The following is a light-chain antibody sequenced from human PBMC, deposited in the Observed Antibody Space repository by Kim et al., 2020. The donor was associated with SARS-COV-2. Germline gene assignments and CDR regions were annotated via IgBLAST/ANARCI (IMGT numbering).Light chain of an antibody. CDR2: GKN. J-gene: IGLJ3*02. Sequence: ALGQTVRITCQGDSLRSYYASWYQQKPGQAPVLVIYGKNNRPSGIPDRFSGSSSGNTASLTVTGAQAVDEADYYCISRDSSGDHLVFGGGTQLTVL. CDR1: SLRSYY. V-gene: IGLV3-19*01. CDR3: ISRDSSGDHLV.